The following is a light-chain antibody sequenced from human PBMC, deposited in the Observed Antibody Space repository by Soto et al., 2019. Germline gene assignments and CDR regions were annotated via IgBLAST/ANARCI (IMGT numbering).Light chain of an antibody. Sequence: DIQLTQSPSSLSASVGDRVTITCQASQDSSNFLNWYQQKPGKAPKLLIYGASNLETGVPSRFSGSGSGTDFTFTISSLQPEDIATYYCQQYDNLPPLTFGGGTKVEIK. CDR2: GAS. V-gene: IGKV1-33*01. J-gene: IGKJ4*01. CDR3: QQYDNLPPLT. CDR1: QDSSNF.